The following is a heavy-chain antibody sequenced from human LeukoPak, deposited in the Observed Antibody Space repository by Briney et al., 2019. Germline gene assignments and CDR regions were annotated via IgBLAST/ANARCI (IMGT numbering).Heavy chain of an antibody. V-gene: IGHV3-74*01. Sequence: PGGSLRLSCAASGFTFSSYAMSWVRQAPGKGLVWVSRINSDGSSTSYADSVKGRFTISRDNAKNTLYLQMNSLRAEDTAVYYCARDGTGYYYYCYMDVWGKGTTVTISS. CDR2: INSDGSST. D-gene: IGHD3/OR15-3a*01. J-gene: IGHJ6*03. CDR3: ARDGTGYYYYCYMDV. CDR1: GFTFSSYA.